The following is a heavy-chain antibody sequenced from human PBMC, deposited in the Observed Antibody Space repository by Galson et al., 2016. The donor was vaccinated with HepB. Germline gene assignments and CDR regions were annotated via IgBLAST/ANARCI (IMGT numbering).Heavy chain of an antibody. CDR3: ARDLLHFVLVPAAGTFDI. J-gene: IGHJ3*02. Sequence: SLRLSCAASGFTFSSYWMSWVRQALGKGLEWVANIKQDGSGKFYVDSVKGRFTISRDNAKNSLYLQLNSLRAEDTAVYYCARDLLHFVLVPAAGTFDIWGQGTMVTVSS. CDR2: IKQDGSGK. CDR1: GFTFSSYW. V-gene: IGHV3-7*01. D-gene: IGHD2-2*01.